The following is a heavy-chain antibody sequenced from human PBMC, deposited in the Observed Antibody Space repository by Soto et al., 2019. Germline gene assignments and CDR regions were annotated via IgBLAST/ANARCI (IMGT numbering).Heavy chain of an antibody. CDR1: GYTFTGYY. J-gene: IGHJ5*02. CDR3: ARTYYYGSGSYGWFDP. D-gene: IGHD3-10*01. Sequence: QVQLVQSGAEVKKPGASVKVSCKASGYTFTGYYMHWVRQAPGQGLEWMGWINPNSGGTNYAQKFQGWVTMTRDTSISTAYMELGRLRSGDTAVYYCARTYYYGSGSYGWFDPWGQGTLVTVSS. CDR2: INPNSGGT. V-gene: IGHV1-2*04.